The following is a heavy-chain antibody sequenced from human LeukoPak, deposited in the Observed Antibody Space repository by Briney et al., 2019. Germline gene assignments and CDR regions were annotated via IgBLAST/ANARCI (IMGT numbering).Heavy chain of an antibody. Sequence: SETLSLTCAVSGGSISSGGLSWSWIRQPPGKGLEWIGYIYHSGSTYYNPSLKSRVTISVDRSKNQFSLKLTSVTAADTAVYYCARGGYSSSWSPFDYWGQGTLVTVSS. J-gene: IGHJ4*02. CDR1: GGSISSGGLS. CDR3: ARGGYSSSWSPFDY. D-gene: IGHD6-13*01. CDR2: IYHSGST. V-gene: IGHV4-30-2*01.